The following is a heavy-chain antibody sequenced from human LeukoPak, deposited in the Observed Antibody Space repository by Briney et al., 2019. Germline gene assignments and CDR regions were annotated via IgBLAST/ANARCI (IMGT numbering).Heavy chain of an antibody. J-gene: IGHJ5*02. V-gene: IGHV3-23*01. CDR3: AKVAVVVVVPAAIRWFDP. D-gene: IGHD2-2*02. CDR2: ISGRGGST. CDR1: GFTFSSYA. Sequence: PGGSLRLSCAASGFTFSSYAMSWVRQAPGKGLEWVSAISGRGGSTYYADSVKGRFTISRDNSKNTLYRQMNSLRAEDTAVYYCAKVAVVVVVPAAIRWFDPWGQGTLVTVSS.